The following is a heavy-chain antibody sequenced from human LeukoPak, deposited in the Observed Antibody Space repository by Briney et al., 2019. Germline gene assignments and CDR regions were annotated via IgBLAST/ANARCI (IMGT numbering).Heavy chain of an antibody. D-gene: IGHD5-24*01. V-gene: IGHV3-48*03. Sequence: GGSLRLSRAASGFTFRGYEMNWVRQAPGKGLEWVSYISNSGTTVYYADSVKGRFTISRDNAKNSLYLQMNSLRAEDTAVYYCARDRGDGYNRFDYWGQGTLVTVSS. J-gene: IGHJ4*02. CDR3: ARDRGDGYNRFDY. CDR1: GFTFRGYE. CDR2: ISNSGTTV.